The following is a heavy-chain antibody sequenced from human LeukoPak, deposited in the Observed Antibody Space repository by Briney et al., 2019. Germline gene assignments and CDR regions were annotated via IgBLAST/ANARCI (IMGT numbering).Heavy chain of an antibody. Sequence: GGSLRLSCAASGFTFTSYAMNWVRQAPGKGLEWVSGISGSGGSTYYADSVKGRFSISRDNSKNTLYLQMSSLRGEDTAVYYCAKNYESGRGVPYGMDVWGQGTTVTVSS. V-gene: IGHV3-23*01. CDR2: ISGSGGST. CDR1: GFTFTSYA. D-gene: IGHD3-10*01. J-gene: IGHJ6*02. CDR3: AKNYESGRGVPYGMDV.